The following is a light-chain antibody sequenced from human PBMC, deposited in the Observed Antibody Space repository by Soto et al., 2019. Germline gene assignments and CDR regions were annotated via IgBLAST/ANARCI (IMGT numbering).Light chain of an antibody. J-gene: IGKJ5*01. Sequence: DIQLTQSPSFLSASVGDRVTITCRASQGISSYLAWYQQKPGKAPKLLIYAASTLQSGVPSRFSGSGSGTEFTLTISSLQTEDFATYYCQQLNSYRITFGQGPRLEIK. CDR3: QQLNSYRIT. CDR2: AAS. V-gene: IGKV1-9*01. CDR1: QGISSY.